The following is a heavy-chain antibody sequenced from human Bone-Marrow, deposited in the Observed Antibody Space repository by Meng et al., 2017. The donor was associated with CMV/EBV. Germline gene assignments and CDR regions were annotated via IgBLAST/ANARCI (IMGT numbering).Heavy chain of an antibody. D-gene: IGHD2-15*01. CDR1: GGSITSRSHY. V-gene: IGHV4-39*07. CDR3: ARVLGLLLDY. J-gene: IGHJ4*02. CDR2: MYYSGST. Sequence: SETLSLTCTVSGGSITSRSHYWGWIRQPPGKGLEWIGNMYYSGSTFYSPPLKSRVTISVDTSKNQFSLKLSSVTAADTAVYYCARVLGLLLDYWGQGTLVTVSS.